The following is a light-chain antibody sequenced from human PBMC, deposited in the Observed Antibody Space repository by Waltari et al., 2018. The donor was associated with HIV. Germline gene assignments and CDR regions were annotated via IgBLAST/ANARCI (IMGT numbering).Light chain of an antibody. J-gene: IGLJ1*01. V-gene: IGLV2-23*02. CDR3: CSCPRSGIRYV. CDR2: EVT. Sequence: QPALTPPAPVSGSPGQSTTISCTVTSSTVGSDHLVPWYQQHPGEAPKLTIYEVTKRPSGVSNRFSGSKSGNTASLTISGLQAEEEADYYCCSCPRSGIRYVFGTGTKVTVL. CDR1: SSTVGSDHL.